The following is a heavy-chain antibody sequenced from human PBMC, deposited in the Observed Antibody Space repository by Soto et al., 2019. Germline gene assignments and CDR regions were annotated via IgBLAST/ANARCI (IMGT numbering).Heavy chain of an antibody. CDR2: ISGNNGNT. CDR3: ARDESYDYFRH. D-gene: IGHD5-18*01. J-gene: IGHJ4*02. V-gene: IGHV1-18*01. CDR1: GYTFTSYG. Sequence: ASVKVSCKASGYTFTSYGISWVRQAPGQGLELMGWISGNNGNTMYAQKFQGRVTATTDTSTSTAYMELRSLRSDDTAVYYCARDESYDYFRHWGQGTLVTSPQ.